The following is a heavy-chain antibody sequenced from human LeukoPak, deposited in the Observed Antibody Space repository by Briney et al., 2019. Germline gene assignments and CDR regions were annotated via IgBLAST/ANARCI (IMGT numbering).Heavy chain of an antibody. D-gene: IGHD3-10*01. J-gene: IGHJ4*02. CDR2: INPNSGGT. CDR1: GHTFTGYY. CDR3: ARARNLCFGELSGY. V-gene: IGHV1-2*02. Sequence: GASVKVSCKASGHTFTGYYMHWVRQAPGQGLEWMGWINPNSGGTNYAQKFQGRVTMTRDTSISTAYMELSRLRSDDTAVYYCARARNLCFGELSGYWGQGTLVTVSS.